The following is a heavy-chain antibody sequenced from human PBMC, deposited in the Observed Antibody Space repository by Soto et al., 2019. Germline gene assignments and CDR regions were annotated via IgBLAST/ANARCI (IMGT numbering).Heavy chain of an antibody. CDR3: ARDGSPYGEPQDAFDI. Sequence: GSLRLACAASGXTFSDYSLDWVRQAPGKGLQLVALISYDGNNKDFADSVNGLFSISRDNSRNTLYLQLNSLRLEETAMYYCARDGSPYGEPQDAFDIWGQGTLVTVSS. D-gene: IGHD4-17*01. V-gene: IGHV3-30-3*01. J-gene: IGHJ3*02. CDR2: ISYDGNNK. CDR1: GXTFSDYS.